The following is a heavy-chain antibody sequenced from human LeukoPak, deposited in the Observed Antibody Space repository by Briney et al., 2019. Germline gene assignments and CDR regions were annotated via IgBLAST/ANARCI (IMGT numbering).Heavy chain of an antibody. CDR1: GFTFSNAW. Sequence: GGSLRLSCAASGFTFSNAWMNWVRQAPGKGLEWVGRIKSKTDGGTTDYAAPVKGRFTISRDDSKNTLYLQMNSLNTEDTAVYYCAKDLVVVVPAAHVDPWGQGTLVTVSS. V-gene: IGHV3-15*07. CDR3: AKDLVVVVPAAHVDP. CDR2: IKSKTDGGTT. D-gene: IGHD2-2*01. J-gene: IGHJ5*02.